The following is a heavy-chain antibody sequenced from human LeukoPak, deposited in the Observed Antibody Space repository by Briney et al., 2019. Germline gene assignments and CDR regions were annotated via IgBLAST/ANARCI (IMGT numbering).Heavy chain of an antibody. CDR2: IKRDGSEK. Sequence: GGSLRLSCAASGFTFSRYWMNWVRQAPGKGLEWVANIKRDGSEKYYVDSVKGRFTISRDNAKNSLYLQMNSLRGEETAVYYCAREHYDSSGSDLGLDHWGQGTLVTVSS. V-gene: IGHV3-7*01. J-gene: IGHJ4*02. CDR3: AREHYDSSGSDLGLDH. CDR1: GFTFSRYW. D-gene: IGHD3-22*01.